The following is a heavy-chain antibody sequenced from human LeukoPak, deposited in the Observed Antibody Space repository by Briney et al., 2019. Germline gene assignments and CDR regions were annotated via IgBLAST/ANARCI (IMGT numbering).Heavy chain of an antibody. CDR2: INIGASIT. V-gene: IGHV3-74*01. CDR3: ARGDGDYARAYYYYGMDV. D-gene: IGHD4-17*01. J-gene: IGHJ6*02. Sequence: GGSLRLSCAASGFTFSNYWMHWVRHAPGKGLVWVSRINIGASITYYADSVKGRFTISRDNAKNTLYVQMNSLRAEDTAVYYGARGDGDYARAYYYYGMDVWGQGTTVTVSS. CDR1: GFTFSNYW.